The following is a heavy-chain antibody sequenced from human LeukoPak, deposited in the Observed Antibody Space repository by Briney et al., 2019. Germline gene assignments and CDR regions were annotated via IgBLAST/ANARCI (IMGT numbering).Heavy chain of an antibody. D-gene: IGHD3-22*01. J-gene: IGHJ4*02. CDR3: AGIDYYDSSGYYYVEDY. CDR2: ISSSGSTI. V-gene: IGHV3-48*03. Sequence: GGSLRLSCAASGFTFSSYEMNWVRQAPGKGLEWVSYISSSGSTIYYADSVKGRFTISRENAKNSLYLQMNSLRAEDTAVYYCAGIDYYDSSGYYYVEDYWGQGTLVTVSS. CDR1: GFTFSSYE.